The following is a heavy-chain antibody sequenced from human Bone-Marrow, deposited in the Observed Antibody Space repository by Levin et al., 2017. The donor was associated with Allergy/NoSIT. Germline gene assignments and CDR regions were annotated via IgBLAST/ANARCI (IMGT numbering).Heavy chain of an antibody. Sequence: GGSLRLSCAASGFTFSSYAMHWVRQAPGKGLEWVAVISYDGSNKYYADSVKGRFTISRDNSKNTLYLQMNSLRAEDTAVYYCARGARFAGATLDYWGQGTLVTVSS. CDR1: GFTFSSYA. CDR2: ISYDGSNK. D-gene: IGHD1-26*01. V-gene: IGHV3-30*04. J-gene: IGHJ4*02. CDR3: ARGARFAGATLDY.